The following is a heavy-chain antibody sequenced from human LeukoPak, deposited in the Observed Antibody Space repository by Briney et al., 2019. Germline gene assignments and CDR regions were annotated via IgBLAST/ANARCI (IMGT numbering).Heavy chain of an antibody. D-gene: IGHD3-9*01. CDR1: GFTFSSYG. CDR2: IRYDGSNK. V-gene: IGHV3-30*02. J-gene: IGHJ4*02. Sequence: GGSLRLSCAASGFTFSSYGMHWVRQAPGKGLEWVAFIRYDGSNKYYADSVKGRFTISRDNSKNTLYLQMNSLRAEDTAVYYCAKDPHPYYDVLTGSHYFDYWGQGTLVTVSS. CDR3: AKDPHPYYDVLTGSHYFDY.